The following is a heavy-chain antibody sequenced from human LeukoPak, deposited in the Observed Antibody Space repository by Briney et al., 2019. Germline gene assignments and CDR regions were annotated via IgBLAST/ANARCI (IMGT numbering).Heavy chain of an antibody. CDR3: ARRSGYDRRMGTLDF. J-gene: IGHJ4*02. V-gene: IGHV1-18*01. Sequence: ASVKVSCKASGYIFTSYGISWVRQAPAQGLEWMGWISAYNGDTNYAQKFQGRVTVTTDTSTTTAYMELRSLRSDDSAVYYCARRSGYDRRMGTLDFWGQGTLVTVSS. CDR1: GYIFTSYG. D-gene: IGHD5-12*01. CDR2: ISAYNGDT.